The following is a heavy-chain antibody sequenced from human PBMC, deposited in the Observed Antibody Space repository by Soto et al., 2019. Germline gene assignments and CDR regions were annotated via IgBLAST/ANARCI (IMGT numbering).Heavy chain of an antibody. V-gene: IGHV3-21*01. J-gene: IGHJ3*02. CDR3: ARDRYYDFWSGSADAFDI. CDR1: GFTFSSYS. D-gene: IGHD3-3*01. Sequence: GGPLRLSCAASGFTFSSYSMNCVRQAPGKGLEWVSSISSSSSYIYYADSVKGRFTISRDNAKNSLYLQMNSLRAEDTAVYYCARDRYYDFWSGSADAFDIWGQGTMVTVSS. CDR2: ISSSSSYI.